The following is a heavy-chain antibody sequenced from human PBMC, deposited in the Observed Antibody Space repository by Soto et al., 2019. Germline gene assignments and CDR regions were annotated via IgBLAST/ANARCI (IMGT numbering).Heavy chain of an antibody. CDR3: ARMAY. Sequence: PGGSLRLSCEASGFPFSRYSLSWVRQAPGKGLEWVSSISSGGNDISYAESVEGRFFTSRDNVNNVLYLDINNLRPEDTDVYYCARMAYWGQGTLVTVSS. CDR1: GFPFSRYS. V-gene: IGHV3-21*06. J-gene: IGHJ4*02. CDR2: ISSGGNDI.